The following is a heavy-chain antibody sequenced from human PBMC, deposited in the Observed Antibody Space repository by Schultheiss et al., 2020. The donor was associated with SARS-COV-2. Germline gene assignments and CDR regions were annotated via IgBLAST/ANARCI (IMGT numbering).Heavy chain of an antibody. CDR1: GFTFISYS. CDR3: AKDRDDFWSGYYYYYYGMDV. CDR2: IKCDGSEK. J-gene: IGHJ6*02. D-gene: IGHD3-3*01. V-gene: IGHV3-7*03. Sequence: GGSLRLSCAASGFTFISYSMNWVRQAPGKGLEWVADIKCDGSEKYYVDSVKGRLTISRDNSKNTLYLQMNSLRAEDTAVYYCAKDRDDFWSGYYYYYYGMDVWGQGTTVTVSS.